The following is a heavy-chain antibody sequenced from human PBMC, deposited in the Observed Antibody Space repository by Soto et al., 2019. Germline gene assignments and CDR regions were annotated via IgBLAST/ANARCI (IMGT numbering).Heavy chain of an antibody. Sequence: ELQLVESGGGLVKPGGSLRLSCAACKFSFSNDWERWVRQAPGKGLEWVGRIKSKTDGGTTDYAAPVKGRFTISRDDSKHTLYLQMNSLKIEDTAVYYCTTDEWEWGQGTLVTVSP. CDR3: TTDEWE. CDR2: IKSKTDGGTT. D-gene: IGHD1-26*01. V-gene: IGHV3-15*05. CDR1: KFSFSNDW. J-gene: IGHJ4*02.